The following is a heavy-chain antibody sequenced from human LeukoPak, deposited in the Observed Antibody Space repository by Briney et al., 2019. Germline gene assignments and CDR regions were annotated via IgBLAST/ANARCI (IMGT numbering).Heavy chain of an antibody. J-gene: IGHJ2*01. CDR3: ARAARPEYSSRRAHWYFDL. CDR2: INSDGSST. D-gene: IGHD6-13*01. V-gene: IGHV3-74*01. CDR1: GFTFSNAW. Sequence: PGGSLRLSCAASGFTFSNAWMSWVRQAPGKGLEWVGRINSDGSSTSYADSVKGRFTISRDNAKNTLYLQMNSLRAEDTAVYYCARAARPEYSSRRAHWYFDLWGRGTLVTVSS.